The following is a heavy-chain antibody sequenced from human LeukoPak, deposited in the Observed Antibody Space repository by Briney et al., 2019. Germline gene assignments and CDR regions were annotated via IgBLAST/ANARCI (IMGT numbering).Heavy chain of an antibody. Sequence: SETLSLTCAVYGGSFSGYYWSWIRQPPGKGLEWIGEINHSGSTNYNPSLKSRVTISVDTSKNQFSLKLSSVTAADTAVYYCARVKRQLVLGYYYYFMDVWGKGTTVTISS. CDR3: ARVKRQLVLGYYYYFMDV. CDR1: GGSFSGYY. D-gene: IGHD6-13*01. CDR2: INHSGST. J-gene: IGHJ6*03. V-gene: IGHV4-34*01.